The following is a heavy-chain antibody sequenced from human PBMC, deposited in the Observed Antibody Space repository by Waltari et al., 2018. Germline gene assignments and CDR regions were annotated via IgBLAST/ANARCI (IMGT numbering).Heavy chain of an antibody. Sequence: EVQLLESGGGLVQPGGSLRLSCAASGFTFSSYAMSWVRQAPGKGLEWVSAISGSGGSTYYADSVKGRFTISRDNSKNTLYLQMNSLRAEDTAVYYCAKDGYVARGVIIYFDYWGQGTLVTVSS. CDR2: ISGSGGST. J-gene: IGHJ4*02. CDR1: GFTFSSYA. D-gene: IGHD3-10*01. V-gene: IGHV3-23*01. CDR3: AKDGYVARGVIIYFDY.